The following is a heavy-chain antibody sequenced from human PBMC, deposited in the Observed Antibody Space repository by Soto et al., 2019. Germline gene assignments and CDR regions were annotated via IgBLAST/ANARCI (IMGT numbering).Heavy chain of an antibody. CDR2: IIPIFGTA. Sequence: GASVKVSCKASGGTFSSYAISWVRQPPGQGLEWMGGIIPIFGTANYAQKFQGRVTITADESTSTAYMELSSLRSEDTAVYYCARLCPGIAAAGPRPLDVWGQGTTVTVSS. CDR1: GGTFSSYA. V-gene: IGHV1-69*13. D-gene: IGHD6-13*01. J-gene: IGHJ6*02. CDR3: ARLCPGIAAAGPRPLDV.